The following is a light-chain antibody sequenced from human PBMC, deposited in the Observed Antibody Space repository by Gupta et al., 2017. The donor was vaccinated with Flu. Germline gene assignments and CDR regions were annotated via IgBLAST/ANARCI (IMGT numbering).Light chain of an antibody. Sequence: QSALTQPASVSGSPGQSITISCPGTSSDVGGYNYVSWYQQHPGKAPKLMIYEVSNRPSGVSNRFSDSKSGNTASLTISGLQAEDEADYYCSSYTSSSTYVFGTGTKVTVL. J-gene: IGLJ1*01. V-gene: IGLV2-14*01. CDR1: SSDVGGYNY. CDR3: SSYTSSSTYV. CDR2: EVS.